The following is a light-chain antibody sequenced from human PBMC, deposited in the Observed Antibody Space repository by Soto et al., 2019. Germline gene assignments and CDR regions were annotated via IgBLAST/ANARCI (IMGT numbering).Light chain of an antibody. CDR2: DAS. CDR1: QTIGKY. J-gene: IGKJ3*01. CDR3: QQSFSIPFT. Sequence: DIQMTQSPSSLSATVGDRITITCRASQTIGKYLNWYQQEPGRAPKLLIYDASYLQNGVPSRFSGSASGTDFTLSLSNLRPEDFATYSCQQSFSIPFTFGPGTKVNIK. V-gene: IGKV1-39*01.